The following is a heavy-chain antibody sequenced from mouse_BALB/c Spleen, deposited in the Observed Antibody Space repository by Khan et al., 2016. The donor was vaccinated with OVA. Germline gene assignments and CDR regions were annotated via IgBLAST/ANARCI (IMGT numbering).Heavy chain of an antibody. CDR1: GYTFKSYY. Sequence: QVQLKQSGPELVKPGASVRISCKATGYTFKSYYIHWVKQRPGQGLEWIGWIYPGYVNTEYNEKFKGKATLTADKSSSTAYMQLSSLTSEDSAVSFCTRSDSGTVFDYWGQGTTLTVSS. V-gene: IGHV1S56*01. J-gene: IGHJ2*01. D-gene: IGHD4-1*01. CDR3: TRSDSGTVFDY. CDR2: IYPGYVNT.